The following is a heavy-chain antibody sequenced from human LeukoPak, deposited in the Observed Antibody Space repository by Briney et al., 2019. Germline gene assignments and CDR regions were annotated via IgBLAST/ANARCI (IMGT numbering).Heavy chain of an antibody. V-gene: IGHV4-59*01. J-gene: IGHJ3*02. CDR2: IYYSGST. CDR3: ARGFRYAKYYDILTGPI. D-gene: IGHD3-9*01. CDR1: GGSISSYY. Sequence: PSETLSLTCTVSGGSISSYYWSWIRQPPGKGLEWIGYIYYSGSTNYNPSLKSRVTISVDTSKNQFSLKLSSVTAADTAVYYCARGFRYAKYYDILTGPIWGQRTMVAVSS.